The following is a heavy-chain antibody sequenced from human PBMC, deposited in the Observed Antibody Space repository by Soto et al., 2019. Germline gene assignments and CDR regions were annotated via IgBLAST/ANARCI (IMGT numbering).Heavy chain of an antibody. Sequence: ASVKVSCKASGYMYTLYAMHWVRQAPGQRLEWMGGFNGADNNTKYSQNFQGRVTITEDTSTDTAYMELSSLRSEDTAVYYCAFPLSHIVATSTDYWGQGTLVTVSS. CDR2: FNGADNNT. CDR1: GYMYTLYA. J-gene: IGHJ4*02. CDR3: AFPLSHIVATSTDY. D-gene: IGHD5-12*01. V-gene: IGHV1-3*01.